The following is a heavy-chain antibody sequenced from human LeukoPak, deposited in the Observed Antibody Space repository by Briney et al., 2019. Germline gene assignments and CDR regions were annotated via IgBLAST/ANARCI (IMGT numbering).Heavy chain of an antibody. CDR1: GGTFSSYT. CDR2: IIPILGIA. V-gene: IGHV1-69*02. J-gene: IGHJ5*02. CDR3: ARGYDFWSGRPNWFDP. D-gene: IGHD3-3*01. Sequence: SVKVSCKASGGTFSSYTISWVRQAPGQGLEWMGRIIPILGIANYAQKFQGRATITADKSTSTAYMELSSLRSEDTAVYYCARGYDFWSGRPNWFDPWGQGTLVTVSS.